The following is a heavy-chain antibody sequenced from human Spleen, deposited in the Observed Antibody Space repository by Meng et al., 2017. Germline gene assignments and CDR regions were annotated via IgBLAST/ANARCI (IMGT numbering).Heavy chain of an antibody. CDR3: AKRMVVRGGPYDY. J-gene: IGHJ4*02. Sequence: GESLKISCAASGFTFSSYWMSWVRQAPGKGLEWVANIKQDGSEKYYVDSVKGRFTISRDNSKSTLYLQMNSLRAEDTAVYYCAKRMVVRGGPYDYWGQGTLVTVSS. V-gene: IGHV3-7*03. CDR2: IKQDGSEK. CDR1: GFTFSSYW. D-gene: IGHD2-15*01.